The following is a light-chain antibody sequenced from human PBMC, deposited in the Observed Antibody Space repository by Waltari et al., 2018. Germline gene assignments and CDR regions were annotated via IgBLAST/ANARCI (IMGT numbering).Light chain of an antibody. CDR1: ALPKKY. V-gene: IGLV3-25*03. CDR3: QSADSSGTVV. Sequence: SYELTQPPSVSVSPGQTDRITCSGDALPKKYAYWYQQKPGQAPVLVIYKDSERPSGIPERFSGSSSGTTVTLTISGVQAEDEADYYCQSADSSGTVVFGGGTKLTVL. CDR2: KDS. J-gene: IGLJ2*01.